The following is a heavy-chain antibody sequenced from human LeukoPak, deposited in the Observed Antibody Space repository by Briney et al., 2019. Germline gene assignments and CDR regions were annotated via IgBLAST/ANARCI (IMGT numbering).Heavy chain of an antibody. D-gene: IGHD6-13*01. Sequence: SETLSLTCTVSGGSISSYHWSWFRQPPGKGLEWIGYIYYSGSTYYNPSLKSRVTISVDTSKNQFSLKLSSVTAADTAVYYCAGRIAAARPFHHYYYGMDVWGQGTTVTVSS. CDR3: AGRIAAARPFHHYYYGMDV. CDR1: GGSISSYH. CDR2: IYYSGST. J-gene: IGHJ6*02. V-gene: IGHV4-59*08.